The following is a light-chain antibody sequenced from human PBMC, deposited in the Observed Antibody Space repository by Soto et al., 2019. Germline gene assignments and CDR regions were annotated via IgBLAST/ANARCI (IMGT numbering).Light chain of an antibody. CDR3: SSFTSSSTYV. J-gene: IGLJ1*01. V-gene: IGLV2-18*02. CDR2: EVS. CDR1: SSDVGSYNR. Sequence: QSALTQPPSVSGSPGQSVIISCSGTSSDVGSYNRVSWYQQPPGTAPKLMIYEVSNRPSGVPDRFSGSKSGNTASLPISGLQAEDEADYYCSSFTSSSTYVFGTGTKVTVL.